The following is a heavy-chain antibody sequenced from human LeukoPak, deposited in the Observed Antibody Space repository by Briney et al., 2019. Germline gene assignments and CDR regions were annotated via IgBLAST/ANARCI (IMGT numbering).Heavy chain of an antibody. J-gene: IGHJ4*02. V-gene: IGHV3-23*01. D-gene: IGHD3-10*01. Sequence: PGGSLRLSCAASGFTFSSYAMSWVRQAPGKGLEWVSAISGSGGSTYYADSVKGRFTISRDNSKNTLYLQMNSLRAEDTAMYYCAQDISGSGTAGQLWGQGTLVTVSS. CDR3: AQDISGSGTAGQL. CDR1: GFTFSSYA. CDR2: ISGSGGST.